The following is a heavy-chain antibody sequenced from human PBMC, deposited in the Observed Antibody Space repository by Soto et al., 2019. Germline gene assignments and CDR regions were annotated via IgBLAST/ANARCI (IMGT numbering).Heavy chain of an antibody. J-gene: IGHJ3*02. CDR2: ISSSSSYI. D-gene: IGHD3-10*01. Sequence: GGSLRLSCAASGFTFSSYSMNWVRQAPGKGLEWVSSISSSSSYIYYADSGKGRFTISRDNAKNSLYLQMNSLRAEDTAVYYCARDSSYPIYGSGSHHDAFDIWGQGTMVTVSS. CDR3: ARDSSYPIYGSGSHHDAFDI. V-gene: IGHV3-21*01. CDR1: GFTFSSYS.